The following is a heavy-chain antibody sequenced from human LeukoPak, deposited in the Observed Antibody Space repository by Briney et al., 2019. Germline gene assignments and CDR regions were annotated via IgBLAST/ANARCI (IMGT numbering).Heavy chain of an antibody. J-gene: IGHJ5*02. CDR3: ARLKTFGDIDPNWFDP. D-gene: IGHD2-15*01. CDR2: IIPIFGTA. V-gene: IGHV1-69*13. CDR1: GGTFSSYA. Sequence: GASVKVSCKASGGTFSSYAISWVRQAPGQGLEWMGEIIPIFGTANYAQKFQGRVTITADESTSTAYMELSSLRSEDTAVYYCARLKTFGDIDPNWFDPWGQGTLVIVSS.